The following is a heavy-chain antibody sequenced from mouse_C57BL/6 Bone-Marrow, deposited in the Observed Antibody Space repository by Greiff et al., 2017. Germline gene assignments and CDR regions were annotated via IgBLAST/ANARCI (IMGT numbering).Heavy chain of an antibody. J-gene: IGHJ4*01. V-gene: IGHV2-5*01. D-gene: IGHD2-4*01. CDR2: IWRGGST. CDR3: AKNWDYDNYYAMDY. Sequence: QVQLQQSGPGLVQPSQSLSITCTVSGFSLTSYGVHWVRQSPGKGLEWLGVIWRGGSTDYNAAFMSRLSITKDNSQSQVFFKMNSLQADDTAIYYCAKNWDYDNYYAMDYWGQGTSVTVSS. CDR1: GFSLTSYG.